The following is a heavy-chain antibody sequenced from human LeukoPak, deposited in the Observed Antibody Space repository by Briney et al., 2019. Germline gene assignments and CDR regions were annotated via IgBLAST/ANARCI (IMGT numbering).Heavy chain of an antibody. V-gene: IGHV1-69*13. CDR2: IIPIFGTA. D-gene: IGHD4-17*01. CDR3: ASRTDYFDY. CDR1: GGTFSSYA. Sequence: GASVKVSCKASGGTFSSYAISWARQAPGQGLEWMGGIIPIFGTANYAQKFQGRVTITADESTSTAYMELSSLRSEDTAVYHCASRTDYFDYWGQGTLVTVSS. J-gene: IGHJ4*02.